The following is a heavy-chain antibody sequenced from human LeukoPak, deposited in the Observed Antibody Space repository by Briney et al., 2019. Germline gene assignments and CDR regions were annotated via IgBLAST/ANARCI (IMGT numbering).Heavy chain of an antibody. V-gene: IGHV3-48*01. CDR2: ITSSSSTI. D-gene: IGHD7-27*01. J-gene: IGHJ4*02. CDR3: ARDRNWGFDY. CDR1: GFMFSSYT. Sequence: GGSLRLSCAASGFMFSSYTMNWVRQAPGKGLEWVSYITSSSSTIYYADSVKGRFTISRDNAENSLYLQMNSLRAEDMAVHYCARDRNWGFDYWGQGTLVTVSS.